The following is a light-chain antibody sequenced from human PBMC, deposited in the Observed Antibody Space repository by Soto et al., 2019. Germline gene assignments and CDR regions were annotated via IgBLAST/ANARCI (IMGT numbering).Light chain of an antibody. CDR1: RSNIGSNY. CDR2: RNN. Sequence: QSVLTQPPSASGTPGQRVTISCSGSRSNIGSNYVYWYQQLPGTAPKLLISRNNQRPSGVPDRFSGSKSGTSASLAISGLRSEDEADYYCAAWDESLSGWVLGGGTKLSVL. J-gene: IGLJ3*02. CDR3: AAWDESLSGWV. V-gene: IGLV1-47*01.